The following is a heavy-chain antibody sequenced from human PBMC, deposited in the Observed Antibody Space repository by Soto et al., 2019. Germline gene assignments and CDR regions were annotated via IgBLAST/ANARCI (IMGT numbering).Heavy chain of an antibody. J-gene: IGHJ6*02. CDR2: INHSGTI. D-gene: IGHD2-21*02. V-gene: IGHV4-34*01. CDR3: ARADRTLVTSYSLDV. CDR1: GGSLGGDC. Sequence: PSEPLSLTCAFYGGSLGGDCWTWIRQAPGKGLEWIGEINHSGTINFDPSLRSRLTISLDTSKKEFSLKLSSVTDADTATYYCARADRTLVTSYSLDVWRQGTTVT.